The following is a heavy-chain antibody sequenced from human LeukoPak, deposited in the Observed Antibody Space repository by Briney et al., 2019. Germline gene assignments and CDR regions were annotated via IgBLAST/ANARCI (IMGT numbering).Heavy chain of an antibody. CDR3: AKNRIWRFGGEFDY. D-gene: IGHD3-10*01. V-gene: IGHV1-18*01. CDR2: ISAYNGNT. Sequence: ASVKVSCKASGYTFTSYGISWVRQAPGQGLEWMGWISAYNGNTNYAQKLQGRVTMTTDTSTSTAYMELRSLRSDDTAVYYCAKNRIWRFGGEFDYWGQGTLVTVSS. J-gene: IGHJ4*02. CDR1: GYTFTSYG.